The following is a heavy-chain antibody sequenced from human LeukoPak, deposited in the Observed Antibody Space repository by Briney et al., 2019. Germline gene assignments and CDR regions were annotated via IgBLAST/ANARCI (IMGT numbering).Heavy chain of an antibody. V-gene: IGHV4-59*01. Sequence: SESLSVTRTVSGGSISSYYWSGMRQPPGKGRGWIGYIYYSGSTNYNPSLKSRVTISVDTSKSQFSLKLSAVTAADPAVYYCAREVGQWLVQDYWGQGTLVTVSS. CDR3: AREVGQWLVQDY. D-gene: IGHD6-19*01. CDR2: IYYSGST. CDR1: GGSISSYY. J-gene: IGHJ4*02.